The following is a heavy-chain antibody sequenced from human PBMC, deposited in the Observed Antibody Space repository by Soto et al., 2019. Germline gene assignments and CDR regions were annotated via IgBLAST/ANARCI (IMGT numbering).Heavy chain of an antibody. CDR2: ISFSDGGT. CDR3: SKADRILGRRYFDL. D-gene: IGHD2-15*01. CDR1: GFTFISYA. Sequence: EEQLLESGGGWIQPGGSLRLACAASGFTFISYAMTWVRQAPGKVLGWVSSISFSDGGTYYADSVKGRLTISRDNSKHTWCLDMNILRVADKAVCYCSKADRILGRRYFDLWGRGTLVTVS. V-gene: IGHV3-23*01. J-gene: IGHJ2*01.